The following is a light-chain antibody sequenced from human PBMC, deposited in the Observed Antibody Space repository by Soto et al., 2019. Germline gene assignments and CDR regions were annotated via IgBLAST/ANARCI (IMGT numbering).Light chain of an antibody. J-gene: IGLJ1*01. V-gene: IGLV1-44*01. CDR2: TNT. Sequence: QSVLTQPPSASGTPGQRVTISCSGSSSNVGGNPVNWYQHVPTTAPKLLIYTNTQRPSGVPDRFSGSKSGTSASLAISGLQSEDEADYYCASWDDSLNGHVFGTGTKVIVL. CDR3: ASWDDSLNGHV. CDR1: SSNVGGNP.